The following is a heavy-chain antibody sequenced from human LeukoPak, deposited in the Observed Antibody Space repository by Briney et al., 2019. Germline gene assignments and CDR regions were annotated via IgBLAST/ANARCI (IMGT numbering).Heavy chain of an antibody. CDR1: GGTFSSYA. D-gene: IGHD3-22*01. J-gene: IGHJ6*02. Sequence: SAKVSCKASGGTFSSYAISWVRQAPGQGLEWMGRIIPILGIANYAQKFQGRVTITADKSTSTAYMELSSLGSEDTAVYYCARGPSSITMIVGPARPYGMDVWGQGTTVTVSS. CDR2: IIPILGIA. CDR3: ARGPSSITMIVGPARPYGMDV. V-gene: IGHV1-69*04.